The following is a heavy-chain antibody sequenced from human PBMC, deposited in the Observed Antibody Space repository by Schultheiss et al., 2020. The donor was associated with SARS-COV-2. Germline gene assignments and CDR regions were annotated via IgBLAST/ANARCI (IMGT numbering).Heavy chain of an antibody. CDR1: GFTFSDYY. Sequence: GGSLRLSCAASGFTFSDYYMSWIRQAPGKGLEWVSSISSSSTIYYADSVKGRFTISRDNAKNSLYLQMNSLRAEDTAVYYCARDRGDCGGGSCGWFDPWGQGTLVTVSS. D-gene: IGHD2-15*01. J-gene: IGHJ5*02. CDR2: ISSSSTI. CDR3: ARDRGDCGGGSCGWFDP. V-gene: IGHV3-69-1*01.